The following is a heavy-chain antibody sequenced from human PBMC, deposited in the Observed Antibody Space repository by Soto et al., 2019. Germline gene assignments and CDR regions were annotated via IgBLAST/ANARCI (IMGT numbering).Heavy chain of an antibody. CDR3: ARDHGITMIVVVQWGFDP. CDR2: ISYDGSNK. J-gene: IGHJ5*02. Sequence: GSLRLSCAASGFTFSSYAMHWVRQAPGKGLEWVAVISYDGSNKYYADSVKGRFTISRDNSKNTLYLQMNSLRAEDTAVYYCARDHGITMIVVVQWGFDPWGQGTLVTVSS. CDR1: GFTFSSYA. V-gene: IGHV3-30-3*01. D-gene: IGHD3-22*01.